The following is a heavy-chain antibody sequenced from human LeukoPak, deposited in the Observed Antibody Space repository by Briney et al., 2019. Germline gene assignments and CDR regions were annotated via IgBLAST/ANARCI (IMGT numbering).Heavy chain of an antibody. CDR1: GGTFSSYA. CDR2: IIPIFGTA. J-gene: IGHJ4*02. CDR3: ASPNEDYMSTFGGATYYFDY. Sequence: SVKVSCKASGGTFSSYAISWVRQAPGQGLEWMGGIIPIFGTANYAQKFQVRVTITAGESTSTAYMELSSLRSEDTAVYYCASPNEDYMSTFGGATYYFDYWGQGTLVTVSS. V-gene: IGHV1-69*01. D-gene: IGHD3-16*01.